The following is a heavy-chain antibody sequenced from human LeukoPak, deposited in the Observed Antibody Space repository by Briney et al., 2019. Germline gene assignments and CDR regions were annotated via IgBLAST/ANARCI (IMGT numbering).Heavy chain of an antibody. Sequence: ASVKVSCKASGYTFTSYTISWVRQAPGQGLEWMGWISAYNSKTNYAQKLQGRITMTTDTSTSTAYMELRSLRSDDTAVYYCARELQITFGGVIVRGYYFDYWGQGTLVTVSS. CDR1: GYTFTSYT. D-gene: IGHD3-16*02. J-gene: IGHJ4*02. CDR3: ARELQITFGGVIVRGYYFDY. CDR2: ISAYNSKT. V-gene: IGHV1-18*01.